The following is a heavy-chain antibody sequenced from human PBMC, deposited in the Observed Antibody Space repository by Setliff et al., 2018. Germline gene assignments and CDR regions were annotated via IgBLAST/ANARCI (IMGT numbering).Heavy chain of an antibody. V-gene: IGHV4-59*01. D-gene: IGHD1-1*01. CDR3: AKGGTYRYFDF. J-gene: IGHJ4*02. Sequence: ETLSLTCTVSGGPFSGASIWSWIRQPPGKGLEFIGYVYHSGTAKYDPTLESRAIMSVDASKNEISLKLKSVTAADTAVYYCAKGGTYRYFDFWGQGALVTVSS. CDR1: GGPFSGAS. CDR2: VYHSGTA.